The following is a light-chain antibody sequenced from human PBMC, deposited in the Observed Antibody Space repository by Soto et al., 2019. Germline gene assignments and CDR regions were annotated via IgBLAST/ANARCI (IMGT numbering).Light chain of an antibody. CDR3: QQYNNWPLT. CDR1: QSLTSY. V-gene: IGKV3-15*01. J-gene: IGKJ4*01. Sequence: EIVMTQPPATLSVSPGETATLSCRASQSLTSYLAWYQQKPDQAPRLLIYGISTRATDIQARFSGSGSGTEFTLTIRSLQSEDFAVYYCQQYNNWPLTFGGGTKVDIK. CDR2: GIS.